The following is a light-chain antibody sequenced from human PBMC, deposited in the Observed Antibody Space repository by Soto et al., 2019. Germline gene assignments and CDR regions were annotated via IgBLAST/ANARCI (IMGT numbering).Light chain of an antibody. CDR3: QQYGSPGT. Sequence: IVLTQYPGTRSVSPGERASLSWRASQSVSKNYLALYQQKPGQARRLLIYGASNRATGIPDRFSGSGSGTFFTLTISRMPPEYFAVYYCQQYGSPGTFGQGTKVDIK. V-gene: IGKV3-20*01. J-gene: IGKJ1*01. CDR1: QSVSKNY. CDR2: GAS.